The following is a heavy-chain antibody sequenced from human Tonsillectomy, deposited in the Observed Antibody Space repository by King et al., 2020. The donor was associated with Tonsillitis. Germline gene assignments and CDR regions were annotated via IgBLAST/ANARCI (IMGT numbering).Heavy chain of an antibody. CDR3: AREKEYYGSGSYLNFNWFDP. J-gene: IGHJ5*02. D-gene: IGHD3-10*01. V-gene: IGHV4-31*03. Sequence: QVQLQESGPGLVKPSQTLSLTCTVSGGSISSGGYYWSWIRQHPGKGLEWIGYTYYSGSTYYNPSLKSRVTISVDTSKNQFSLKLSSVTAADTAVYYCAREKEYYGSGSYLNFNWFDPWGQGTLVTVSS. CDR2: TYYSGST. CDR1: GGSISSGGYY.